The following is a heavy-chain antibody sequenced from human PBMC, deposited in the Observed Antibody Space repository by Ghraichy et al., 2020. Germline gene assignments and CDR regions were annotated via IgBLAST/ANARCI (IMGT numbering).Heavy chain of an antibody. CDR1: GFSFSSYG. D-gene: IGHD6-19*01. V-gene: IGHV3-30*03. Sequence: GGSLRLSCSASGFSFSSYGMHWVRQAPVKGLEWVAAISKDGSEKFYEDSGKGRFSISRDNSKNTLYLQMNSLRTEDTAVYYCARNLVAGHWYFDLWGRGTLVTASS. CDR3: ARNLVAGHWYFDL. CDR2: ISKDGSEK. J-gene: IGHJ2*01.